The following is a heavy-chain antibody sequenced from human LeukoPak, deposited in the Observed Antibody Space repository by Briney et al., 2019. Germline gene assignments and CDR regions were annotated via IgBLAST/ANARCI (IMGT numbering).Heavy chain of an antibody. Sequence: GGSLRLSCAAYGFTFSIYWMSWVRQAPGKGLEWVANIKQDGSEKYYVDSVKGRFTISRDNAKNSLYLQMNSLRAEDTAVYYCARDAGRRYYYDSSGYSLRWGQGTLVTVSS. CDR3: ARDAGRRYYYDSSGYSLR. CDR1: GFTFSIYW. D-gene: IGHD3-22*01. V-gene: IGHV3-7*01. CDR2: IKQDGSEK. J-gene: IGHJ4*02.